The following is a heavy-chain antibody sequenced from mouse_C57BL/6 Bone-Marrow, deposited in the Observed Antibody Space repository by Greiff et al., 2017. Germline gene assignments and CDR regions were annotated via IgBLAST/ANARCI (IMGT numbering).Heavy chain of an antibody. J-gene: IGHJ2*01. CDR2: IWSGGST. CDR1: GFSLTSYG. CDR3: ARNYYSNYDYFDY. Sequence: VKLVESGPGLVQPSQSLSITCTVSGFSLTSYGVHWVRQSPGQGLEWLGVIWSGGSTDYNAAFIASLSISKDNSKSQVFFKMNSLQADDTAIYYCARNYYSNYDYFDYWGQGTTLTVSS. V-gene: IGHV2-2*01. D-gene: IGHD2-5*01.